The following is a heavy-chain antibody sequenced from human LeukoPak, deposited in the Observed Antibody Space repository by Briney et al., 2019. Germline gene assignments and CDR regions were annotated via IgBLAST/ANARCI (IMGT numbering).Heavy chain of an antibody. CDR2: IYYSGST. V-gene: IGHV4-39*07. D-gene: IGHD6-13*01. Sequence: PSETLSLTCTVSGGSISSSSYYWGWIRQPPGKGLEWIGSIYYSGSTYYNPSLKSRVTISVDTSKNQFSLKLSSVTAADTAVYYCARVRSSWDTRVAEDFQHWGRGTLVTVSS. CDR1: GGSISSSSYY. CDR3: ARVRSSWDTRVAEDFQH. J-gene: IGHJ1*01.